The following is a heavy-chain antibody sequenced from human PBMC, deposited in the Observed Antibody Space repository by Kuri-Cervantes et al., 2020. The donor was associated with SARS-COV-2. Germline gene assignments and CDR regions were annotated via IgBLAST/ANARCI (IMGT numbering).Heavy chain of an antibody. Sequence: GESLKISCAAPGLTFSSYAMHWVRQAPGKGLEWVAVISYDGSNKYYADSVKGRFTISRDNSKNTLYLQMNSLRAEDTAVYYCAKAFASTNYYFDYWGQGTLVTVSS. V-gene: IGHV3-30-3*01. CDR2: ISYDGSNK. CDR3: AKAFASTNYYFDY. D-gene: IGHD2-21*01. CDR1: GLTFSSYA. J-gene: IGHJ4*02.